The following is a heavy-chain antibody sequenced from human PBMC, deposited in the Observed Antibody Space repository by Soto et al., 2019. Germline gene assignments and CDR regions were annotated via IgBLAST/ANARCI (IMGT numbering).Heavy chain of an antibody. V-gene: IGHV4-30-4*01. CDR1: GGSISSGDYY. J-gene: IGHJ5*02. Sequence: ASETLSLTCTVSGGSISSGDYYWSWIRQPPGKGLEWIGYIYYSGSTYYNPSLKSRVTISVDTSKNQFSLKLSSVTAADTAVYYCARVGESGYLNWFDPWGQGTLVTVSS. CDR2: IYYSGST. D-gene: IGHD3-3*01. CDR3: ARVGESGYLNWFDP.